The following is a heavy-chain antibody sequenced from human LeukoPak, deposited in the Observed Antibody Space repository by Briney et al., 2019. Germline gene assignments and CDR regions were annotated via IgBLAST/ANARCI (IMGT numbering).Heavy chain of an antibody. J-gene: IGHJ2*01. CDR2: ISASGGST. Sequence: GGSLRLSCAASGFTFSSYAMSWVRQAPGRGLEWVSAISASGGSTYYADSVKGRFTIPRDNSKNTLFLQMNSLRAEDTALYYCAKDGDDYDRNYWYFDLWGRGTLVTVSS. CDR3: AKDGDDYDRNYWYFDL. D-gene: IGHD5-24*01. V-gene: IGHV3-23*01. CDR1: GFTFSSYA.